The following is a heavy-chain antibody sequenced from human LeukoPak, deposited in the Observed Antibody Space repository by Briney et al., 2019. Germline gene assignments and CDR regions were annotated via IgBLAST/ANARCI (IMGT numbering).Heavy chain of an antibody. V-gene: IGHV4-4*02. D-gene: IGHD3-9*01. CDR3: ARKGPYYNSLTGYYKNGLDV. Sequence: SGTLSLTCAVSGGFISSNNWWNWVRQPPGKGLEWVGEIYHSGSTNYNPSLESRVTISVDKSKNRFSLKLSSVTAADTAVYYCARKGPYYNSLTGYYKNGLDVWGKGTTVFVSS. CDR2: IYHSGST. J-gene: IGHJ6*04. CDR1: GGFISSNNW.